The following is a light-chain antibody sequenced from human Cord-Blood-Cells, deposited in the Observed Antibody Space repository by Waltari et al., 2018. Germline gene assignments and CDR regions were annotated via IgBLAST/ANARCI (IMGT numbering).Light chain of an antibody. CDR2: GAS. J-gene: IGKJ1*01. Sequence: LLQSPVTLTFTLRERATLSCSASQSSSSSYLAWYQQKPGQAPRLLIYGASSMETGIPDRFSGSGSGTDFTLTISRLEPEDFAVYYCQQYGSSPRTFGQGTKVEIK. CDR1: QSSSSSY. CDR3: QQYGSSPRT. V-gene: IGKV3-20*01.